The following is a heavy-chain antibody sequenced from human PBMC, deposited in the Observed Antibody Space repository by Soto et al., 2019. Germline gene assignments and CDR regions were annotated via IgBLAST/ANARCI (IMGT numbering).Heavy chain of an antibody. CDR3: ARVGYGSGEIVDS. CDR1: GVSITSSNW. CDR2: IWHSGST. V-gene: IGHV4-4*02. Sequence: SETLSLTCAVSGVSITSSNWWTWVRQPPGKGLEWIAEIWHSGSTNFNPSLRSRGSISVDKSKNQFSLSLTSVTAADTAVYFCARVGYGSGEIVDSWGQGILVTGSS. D-gene: IGHD3-10*01. J-gene: IGHJ5*01.